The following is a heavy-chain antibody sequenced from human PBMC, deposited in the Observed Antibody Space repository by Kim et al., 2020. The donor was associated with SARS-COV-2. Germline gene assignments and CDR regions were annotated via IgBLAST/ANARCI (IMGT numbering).Heavy chain of an antibody. CDR2: ISSSSSTI. CDR1: GFTFSSYS. CDR3: ASAPDWGPGDRDY. V-gene: IGHV3-48*04. J-gene: IGHJ4*02. D-gene: IGHD7-27*01. Sequence: GGSLRLSCAASGFTFSSYSMNWVRQAPGKGLEWVSYISSSSSTIYYADSVKGRFTISRDNAKNSLYLQMNSLRAEDTAVYYCASAPDWGPGDRDYWGQGTLVTVSS.